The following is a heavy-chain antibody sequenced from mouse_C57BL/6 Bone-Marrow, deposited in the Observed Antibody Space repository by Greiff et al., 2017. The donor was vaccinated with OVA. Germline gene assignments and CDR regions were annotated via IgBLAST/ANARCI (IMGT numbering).Heavy chain of an antibody. D-gene: IGHD1-1*01. CDR2: IDPENGDT. J-gene: IGHJ2*01. CDR1: GFNIKDDY. Sequence: VQLKESGAELVRPGASAKWSCTASGFNIKDDYRHGVKQRPDQGREWIGWIDPENGDTEYASKFQGKATITADTSSNTAYLQLSSLTSEDTAVYYCTTYVTVVSDYWGQGTTLTVSS. CDR3: TTYVTVVSDY. V-gene: IGHV14-4*01.